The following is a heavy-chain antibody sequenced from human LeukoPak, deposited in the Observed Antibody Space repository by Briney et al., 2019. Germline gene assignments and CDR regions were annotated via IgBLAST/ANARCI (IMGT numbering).Heavy chain of an antibody. CDR2: IYHSGSS. J-gene: IGHJ4*02. V-gene: IGHV4-30-2*01. CDR3: ARVYSSRWFEIEY. Sequence: PSQTLSLTCAVSGGSISSGGYSWSWIRQPPGKGLEWIGYIYHSGSSYYNPSLKSRVTISVDTSKNQFSLKLSSVTAADTAVYYCARVYSSRWFEIEYWGQGTLVTVSS. D-gene: IGHD6-13*01. CDR1: GGSISSGGYS.